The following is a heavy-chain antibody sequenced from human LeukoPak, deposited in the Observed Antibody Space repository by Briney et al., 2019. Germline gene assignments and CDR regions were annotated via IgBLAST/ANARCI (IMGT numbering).Heavy chain of an antibody. CDR3: AREGYYYDSSGYQYYFDN. J-gene: IGHJ4*02. CDR1: GFTLYNYD. V-gene: IGHV3-33*01. D-gene: IGHD3-22*01. Sequence: GGSLRLSCEASGFTLYNYDIHWVRQAPGKVLEWVAVIRYDGSTKYYADSVKGRFTISRDNSKSTLSLQMNSLRAEDTAVYYCAREGYYYDSSGYQYYFDNWGQGTLVTVSS. CDR2: IRYDGSTK.